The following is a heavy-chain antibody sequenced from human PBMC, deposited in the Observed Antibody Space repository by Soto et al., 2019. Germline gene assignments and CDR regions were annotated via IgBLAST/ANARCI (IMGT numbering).Heavy chain of an antibody. CDR2: IIPIFGTA. J-gene: IGHJ6*02. Sequence: GASVKVSWKPSGGGFVSYAIIWVRQAPGQGLEWMGGIIPIFGTANYAQKFQGRVTITADESTSTAYMELSSLRSEDTAVYYCATDNWNYVFPYYYGMDVWGQGTTVTVSS. CDR1: GGGFVSYA. V-gene: IGHV1-69*01. D-gene: IGHD1-7*01. CDR3: ATDNWNYVFPYYYGMDV.